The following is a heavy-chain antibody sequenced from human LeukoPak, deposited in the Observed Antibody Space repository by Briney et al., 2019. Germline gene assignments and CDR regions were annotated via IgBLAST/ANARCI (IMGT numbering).Heavy chain of an antibody. CDR1: GGSISSGGYY. CDR2: IYYSGST. Sequence: SETLSLTCTVSGGSISSGGYYWSWLRQHPGMGLEWIGYIYYSGSTYYNPSLKSRVTISVDTSKNQFSLKLSSVTAADTAVYYCARAHYGDYQNPLWDYWGQGTLVTVSS. J-gene: IGHJ4*02. V-gene: IGHV4-31*03. CDR3: ARAHYGDYQNPLWDY. D-gene: IGHD4-17*01.